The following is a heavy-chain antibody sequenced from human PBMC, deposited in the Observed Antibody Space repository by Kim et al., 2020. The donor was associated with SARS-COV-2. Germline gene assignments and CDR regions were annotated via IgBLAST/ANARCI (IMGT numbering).Heavy chain of an antibody. J-gene: IGHJ4*02. Sequence: GGSLRLSCAASGFTFSSYSMNWVRQAPGKGLEWVSSISSSSSYIYYADSVKGRFTISRDNAKNSLYLQMNSLRAEDTAVYYCARDPEMATISPGDYWGQGTLVTVSS. CDR3: ARDPEMATISPGDY. CDR2: ISSSSSYI. CDR1: GFTFSSYS. V-gene: IGHV3-21*01. D-gene: IGHD5-12*01.